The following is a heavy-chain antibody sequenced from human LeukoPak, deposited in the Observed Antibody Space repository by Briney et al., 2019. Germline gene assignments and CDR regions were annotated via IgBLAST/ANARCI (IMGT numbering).Heavy chain of an antibody. V-gene: IGHV4-61*05. D-gene: IGHD3-9*01. J-gene: IGHJ4*02. Sequence: SETLSLTCTVSGGSISSSSYYWGWIRQPPGKGLEWIGYIYYSGSTNYNPSLKSRVTISVDTSKNQFSLKLSSVTAADTAVYYCAGGGYDILTGYYRYFDYWGQGTLVTVSS. CDR1: GGSISSSSYY. CDR2: IYYSGST. CDR3: AGGGYDILTGYYRYFDY.